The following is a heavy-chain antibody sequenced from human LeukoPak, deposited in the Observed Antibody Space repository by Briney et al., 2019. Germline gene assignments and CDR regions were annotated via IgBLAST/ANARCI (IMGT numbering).Heavy chain of an antibody. V-gene: IGHV3-23*01. J-gene: IGHJ3*02. CDR2: ISGSGGST. CDR3: AKGAFCSGGSCYSDAFDI. CDR1: GFTFSNYA. Sequence: GGSLRLSCAASGFTFSNYAMSWVRQAPGKGLEWVSSISGSGGSTYYADSVKGRFTISRDSSKNTLFLQMNSLRAEDSAVYYCAKGAFCSGGSCYSDAFDIWGQGTMVTVSS. D-gene: IGHD2-15*01.